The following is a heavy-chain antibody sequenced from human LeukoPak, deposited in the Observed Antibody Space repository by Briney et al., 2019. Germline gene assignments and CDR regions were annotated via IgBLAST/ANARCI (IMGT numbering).Heavy chain of an antibody. D-gene: IGHD1-26*01. CDR3: ASTSGSYDY. Sequence: SETLSLTCTVSGGSISSSSYSWGWIRQPPGEGLEWIGSIYYSGSTYYNPSLKSRVTISVDTSKNQFSLKLSSVTAVDTAVYYCASTSGSYDYWGQGTLVTVSS. V-gene: IGHV4-39*01. J-gene: IGHJ4*02. CDR2: IYYSGST. CDR1: GGSISSSSYS.